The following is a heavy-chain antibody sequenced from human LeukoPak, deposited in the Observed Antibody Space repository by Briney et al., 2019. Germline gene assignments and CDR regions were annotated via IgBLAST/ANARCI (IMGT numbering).Heavy chain of an antibody. CDR2: IRSKANSYAT. CDR3: TRHEEDFWSAHFYYYYYMDV. J-gene: IGHJ6*03. D-gene: IGHD3-3*01. V-gene: IGHV3-73*01. Sequence: PGGSLRLSCAASGFTFSGSAMHWVRQASGKGLEWVGRIRSKANSYATAYAASVKGRFTISRDDSKNTAYLQMNSLKTEDTAVYSCTRHEEDFWSAHFYYYYYMDVWGKGTTVTVSS. CDR1: GFTFSGSA.